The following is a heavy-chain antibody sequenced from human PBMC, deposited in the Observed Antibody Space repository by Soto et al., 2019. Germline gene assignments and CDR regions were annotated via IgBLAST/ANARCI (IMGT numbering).Heavy chain of an antibody. V-gene: IGHV4-30-2*01. CDR1: GGSISSGGYS. D-gene: IGHD5-12*01. Sequence: SETLSLTCAVSGGSISSGGYSWSWIRQPPGKGLEWIGYIYHSGSTYYNPSLKSRVTISLDMSERQSSLKLTSVTAADTAVYWCVRDPVDRYALFDYRGQGSFVTGSS. J-gene: IGHJ4*02. CDR3: VRDPVDRYALFDY. CDR2: IYHSGST.